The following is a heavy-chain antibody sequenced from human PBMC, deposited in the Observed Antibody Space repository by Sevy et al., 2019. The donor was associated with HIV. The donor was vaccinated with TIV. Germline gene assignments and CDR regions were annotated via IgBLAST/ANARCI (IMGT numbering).Heavy chain of an antibody. Sequence: GGSLRLSCAASGFTFSSYGMHWVRQAPGKGLEWVAVISYDGSNKYYADSVKGRFTISRDNSKNTLYLQMNSLRAADTAVYYCAKDLYYYDRTDAFDIWGQGTMVTVSS. CDR1: GFTFSSYG. J-gene: IGHJ3*02. CDR2: ISYDGSNK. V-gene: IGHV3-30*18. D-gene: IGHD3-22*01. CDR3: AKDLYYYDRTDAFDI.